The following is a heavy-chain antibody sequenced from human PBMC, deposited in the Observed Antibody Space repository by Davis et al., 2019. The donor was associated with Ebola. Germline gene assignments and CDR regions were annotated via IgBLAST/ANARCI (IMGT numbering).Heavy chain of an antibody. CDR1: GGSISSSSYY. Sequence: PSETLSLTCTVSGGSISSSSYYWGWLRQPPGKGLEWIGSIYYSGSTYYNPSLKSRVTISVDTSKNQFSLKLSSVTAADTAVYYCAGAVIMIPAVVYYYGLGVWGKGTTVTVSS. V-gene: IGHV4-39*01. J-gene: IGHJ6*04. D-gene: IGHD2-2*01. CDR2: IYYSGST. CDR3: AGAVIMIPAVVYYYGLGV.